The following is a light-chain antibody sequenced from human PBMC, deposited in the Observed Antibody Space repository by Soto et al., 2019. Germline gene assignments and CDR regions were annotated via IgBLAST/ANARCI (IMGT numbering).Light chain of an antibody. J-gene: IGLJ3*02. Sequence: QSVLTQPASVSGSPGQSITISCAGTSSDVGANNYVSWYQQHPGKAPKLIIYDVSNRPSGISSRFSGSRSANTASLTISELQAEDEGDYYCSSYTVSNTGVFGGGTKLTVL. CDR1: SSDVGANNY. CDR3: SSYTVSNTGV. CDR2: DVS. V-gene: IGLV2-14*03.